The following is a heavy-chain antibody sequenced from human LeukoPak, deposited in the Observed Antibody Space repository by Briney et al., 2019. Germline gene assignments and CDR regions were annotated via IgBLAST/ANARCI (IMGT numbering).Heavy chain of an antibody. J-gene: IGHJ3*02. CDR2: IIPILGIA. Sequence: SVKVSCKASGGTFSSYTISWVRQAPGQGLEWVGRIIPILGIANYAQKFQGRVTITADKSTSTAYMELSSLRSEDTAVYYCAREMYYYDSSGYPAAFDIWGQGTMVTVSS. D-gene: IGHD3-22*01. CDR3: AREMYYYDSSGYPAAFDI. V-gene: IGHV1-69*04. CDR1: GGTFSSYT.